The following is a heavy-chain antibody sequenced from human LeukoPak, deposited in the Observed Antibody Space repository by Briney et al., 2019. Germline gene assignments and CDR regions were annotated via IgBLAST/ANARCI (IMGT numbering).Heavy chain of an antibody. V-gene: IGHV3-9*01. CDR2: ISWNSGTI. Sequence: GGSLRLSCAASGFTFDDYAMHWVRQAPGKGLEWVSGISWNSGTIAYADSVKGRFTISRDNAKNSLYLQMNSLRAEDTAVYYCARVRKDIVVVPGAMRDTYYFDYWGQGTLVTVSS. CDR3: ARVRKDIVVVPGAMRDTYYFDY. D-gene: IGHD2-2*01. CDR1: GFTFDDYA. J-gene: IGHJ4*02.